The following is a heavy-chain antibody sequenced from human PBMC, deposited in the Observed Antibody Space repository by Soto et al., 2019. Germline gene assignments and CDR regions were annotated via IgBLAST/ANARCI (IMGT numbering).Heavy chain of an antibody. CDR1: GFTFSSYA. Sequence: GGSLRLSCAASGFTFSSYAMSWVRQAPGKGLEWVSAISGSGGSTYYADSVKGRFTISRDNSKNTLYLQMNSLRAEDTAVYYCAKGVRYWGDIVVVVAANYYMDVWGKGTTVTDSS. CDR2: ISGSGGST. V-gene: IGHV3-23*01. CDR3: AKGVRYWGDIVVVVAANYYMDV. J-gene: IGHJ6*03. D-gene: IGHD2-15*01.